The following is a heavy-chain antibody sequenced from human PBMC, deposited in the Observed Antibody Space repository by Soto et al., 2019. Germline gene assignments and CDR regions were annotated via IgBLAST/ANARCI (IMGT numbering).Heavy chain of an antibody. V-gene: IGHV3-30*18. Sequence: QVQLVESGGGVVQPGRSLRLSCAASGFTFSSYGMHWVRQAPGKGLEWVAVISYDGSNKYDADSVKGRVTISRDNSKNTLYVQMNRLRAEDTAVYYWRKEHLCRLWSGEFIPPGIDYWGQGTLVTVSS. D-gene: IGHD3-10*01. CDR1: GFTFSSYG. J-gene: IGHJ4*02. CDR3: RKEHLCRLWSGEFIPPGIDY. CDR2: ISYDGSNK.